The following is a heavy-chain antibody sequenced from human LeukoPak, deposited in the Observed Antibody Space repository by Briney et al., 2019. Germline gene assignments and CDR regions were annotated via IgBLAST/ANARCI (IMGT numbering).Heavy chain of an antibody. CDR3: ARSYSKWFYDAFDI. CDR2: ISTSSSYI. J-gene: IGHJ3*02. D-gene: IGHD3-22*01. CDR1: GFTFSSYS. Sequence: GGSLRLSCAASGFTFSSYSMNWVRQAPGKGLEWVSSISTSSSYIHYADSVKGRFTISRDNSKNTLYLQMNSLRAEDTAVYYCARSYSKWFYDAFDIWGQGTMVTVSS. V-gene: IGHV3-21*01.